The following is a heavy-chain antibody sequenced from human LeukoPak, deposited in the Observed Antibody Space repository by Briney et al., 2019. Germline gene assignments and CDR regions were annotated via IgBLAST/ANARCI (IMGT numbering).Heavy chain of an antibody. V-gene: IGHV3-7*01. Sequence: GGSLRLSCAASGITFNSYTMNWVRQTPGKGLEWVANIKQDGKKINYVDSVKGRFTISRDNAANLLYLQMNSLRAEDTALYYCAKADRGSYYGLGDYFDYWGQGTPVTVSS. D-gene: IGHD1-26*01. CDR3: AKADRGSYYGLGDYFDY. CDR2: IKQDGKKI. J-gene: IGHJ4*02. CDR1: GITFNSYT.